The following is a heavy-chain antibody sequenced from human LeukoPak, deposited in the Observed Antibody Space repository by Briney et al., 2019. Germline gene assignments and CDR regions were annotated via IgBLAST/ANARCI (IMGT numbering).Heavy chain of an antibody. D-gene: IGHD6-19*01. J-gene: IGHJ5*02. Sequence: PGGFLRLSCAASGFTFSSYAMSWVRQAPGKGLEWVSAISGSGGSTYYADSVKGRFTISRDNSKNTLYLQMNSLRAEDTAVFYCARTGDSSGYYVWFDPWGQGTLVTVSS. CDR1: GFTFSSYA. CDR3: ARTGDSSGYYVWFDP. V-gene: IGHV3-23*01. CDR2: ISGSGGST.